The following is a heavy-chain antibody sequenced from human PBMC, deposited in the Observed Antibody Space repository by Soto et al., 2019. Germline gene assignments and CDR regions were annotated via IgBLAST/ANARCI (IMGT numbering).Heavy chain of an antibody. D-gene: IGHD2-2*01. Sequence: QVQLVQSGAEVKKPGSSXXVSCXASGGTFSSYAISWVXQAPGQGLEWMGGIIPIFGTANYAQKFQGRVTITADESTSTAYMELSSLRSEDTAVYYCARDHCISTSCYLGWFDPWGQGTLVTVSS. CDR1: GGTFSSYA. CDR2: IIPIFGTA. CDR3: ARDHCISTSCYLGWFDP. V-gene: IGHV1-69*12. J-gene: IGHJ5*02.